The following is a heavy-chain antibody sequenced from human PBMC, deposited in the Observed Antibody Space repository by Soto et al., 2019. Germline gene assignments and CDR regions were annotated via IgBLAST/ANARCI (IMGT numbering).Heavy chain of an antibody. D-gene: IGHD2-2*01. CDR1: GFIFSNYA. CDR2: ISYDGSNK. Sequence: QVQLVESGGGVVQPGRSLRLSCAASGFIFSNYAMHWVRQAPGKGLEWVALISYDGSNKYYADSVKGRFTISRDNSKNTLYLQMNSLRTEDTAVYYCGRCSSTSCHLGADYCGQGTLVTVSS. J-gene: IGHJ4*02. V-gene: IGHV3-30-3*01. CDR3: GRCSSTSCHLGADY.